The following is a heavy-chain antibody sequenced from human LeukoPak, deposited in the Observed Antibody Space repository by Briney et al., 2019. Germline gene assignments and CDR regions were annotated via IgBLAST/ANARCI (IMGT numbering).Heavy chain of an antibody. CDR2: IYPGDSGT. CDR3: ARRGGPCSGGSCYGY. V-gene: IGHV5-51*01. Sequence: GESLKISCKGSGYSFTSYWIGWVRQMPGKGLEWMGIIYPGDSGTRYSPSFQGQVTISADKSISTAYLQWSSLKASDTAMYYCARRGGPCSGGSCYGYWGQGTLVTVSS. CDR1: GYSFTSYW. J-gene: IGHJ4*02. D-gene: IGHD2-15*01.